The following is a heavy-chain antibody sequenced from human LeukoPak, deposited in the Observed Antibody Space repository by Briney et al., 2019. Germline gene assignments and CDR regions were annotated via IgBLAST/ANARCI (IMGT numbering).Heavy chain of an antibody. J-gene: IGHJ5*02. Sequence: PSETLSLTCTVSGGSISSYYWSWIRQPAGKGLEWIGRIYTSGSTNYNPSLKSRVTMSVDTSRNQFSLKLSSVTAADTAVYYCARGWAAAGKGWFDPWGQGTLVTVSS. CDR2: IYTSGST. CDR1: GGSISSYY. CDR3: ARGWAAAGKGWFDP. D-gene: IGHD6-13*01. V-gene: IGHV4-4*07.